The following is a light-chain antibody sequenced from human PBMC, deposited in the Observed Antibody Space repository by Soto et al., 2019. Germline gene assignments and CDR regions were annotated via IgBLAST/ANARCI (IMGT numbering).Light chain of an antibody. CDR2: GAS. Sequence: EIVLTQSPGTLSLSPGERATLSCRASQSVSSSYLAWYQQKPGQAPRLLIYGASSRATGIPDRFSGSGSGTDFTLTISRLEPKDFAVYYCQQYHSSPYTFGQGTKLEIK. CDR1: QSVSSSY. CDR3: QQYHSSPYT. J-gene: IGKJ2*01. V-gene: IGKV3-20*01.